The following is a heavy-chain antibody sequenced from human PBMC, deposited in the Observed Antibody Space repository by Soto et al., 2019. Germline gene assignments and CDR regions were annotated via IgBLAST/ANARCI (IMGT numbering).Heavy chain of an antibody. Sequence: PGGSLRLACAASGVTFSSYGMHWVRQAPGKGLEWVAVISYDGSNKYYADSVKGRFTISRDNSKNTLYLQMNSLRAEDTAVYYCAKGVPSGSYRYYYYYGMDVWGQGTTVTVSS. CDR2: ISYDGSNK. J-gene: IGHJ6*02. CDR3: AKGVPSGSYRYYYYYGMDV. CDR1: GVTFSSYG. V-gene: IGHV3-30*18. D-gene: IGHD1-26*01.